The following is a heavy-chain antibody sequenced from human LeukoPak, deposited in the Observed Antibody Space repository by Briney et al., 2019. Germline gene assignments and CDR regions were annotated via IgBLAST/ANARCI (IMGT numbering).Heavy chain of an antibody. Sequence: ASVKVSCKASGYTFTSYGISWVRQATGQGLEWMGWMNPNSGNTGYAQKFQGRVTMTRNTSISTAYMELSSLRSEDTAVYYCARTHYDILTGYPQSRYYYYYMDVWGKGTTVTVSS. CDR1: GYTFTSYG. D-gene: IGHD3-9*01. CDR3: ARTHYDILTGYPQSRYYYYYMDV. CDR2: MNPNSGNT. J-gene: IGHJ6*03. V-gene: IGHV1-8*02.